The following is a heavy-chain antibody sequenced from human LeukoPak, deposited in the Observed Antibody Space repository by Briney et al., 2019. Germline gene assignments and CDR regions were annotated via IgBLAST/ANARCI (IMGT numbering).Heavy chain of an antibody. Sequence: SETLSLTCTVSGGSISSGDYYWSWIRQPPGKGLEWIGYIYYSGNTYYNPSLKSRVTISVGTSKNQFSLKLSSVTAADTAVYYCARYDSSDYYFDYWGQGTLVTVSS. CDR3: ARYDSSDYYFDY. V-gene: IGHV4-30-4*01. D-gene: IGHD3-22*01. J-gene: IGHJ4*02. CDR1: GGSISSGDYY. CDR2: IYYSGNT.